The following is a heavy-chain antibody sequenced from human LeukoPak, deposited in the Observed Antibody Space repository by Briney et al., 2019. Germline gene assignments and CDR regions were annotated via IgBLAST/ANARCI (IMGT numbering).Heavy chain of an antibody. CDR2: IKQDGSEK. J-gene: IGHJ3*02. CDR3: ARGGLSYLTRILNDAFDI. D-gene: IGHD1-26*01. V-gene: IGHV3-7*01. Sequence: PGGSLRLSSAASGFTFSSYWMSWVRQAPGKGLEWAANIKQDGSEKYYVDSVKGRFTIPRDNAKNSLYLQMNSLRAEDTAVYYCARGGLSYLTRILNDAFDIWGQGTMVTVSS. CDR1: GFTFSSYW.